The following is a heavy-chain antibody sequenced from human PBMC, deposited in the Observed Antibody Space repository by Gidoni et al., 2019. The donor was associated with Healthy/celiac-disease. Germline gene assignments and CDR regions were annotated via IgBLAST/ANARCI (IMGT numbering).Heavy chain of an antibody. CDR2: NKSKTDGGTT. Sequence: EVQLVESGGGLVKPGGSLGLSCAASGFTFSNAWMSWVRQAPGKGLELVGRNKSKTDGGTTDYAAPVKGRFTISRDDSKNTLYLQMNSLKTEDTAVYYCTTAPTPGDYWGQGTLVTVSS. CDR1: GFTFSNAW. V-gene: IGHV3-15*01. D-gene: IGHD3-10*01. CDR3: TTAPTPGDY. J-gene: IGHJ4*02.